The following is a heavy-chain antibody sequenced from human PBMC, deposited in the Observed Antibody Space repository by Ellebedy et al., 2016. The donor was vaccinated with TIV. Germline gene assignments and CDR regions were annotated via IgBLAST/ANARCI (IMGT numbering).Heavy chain of an antibody. CDR3: ARTDPWQPIDD. J-gene: IGHJ4*02. D-gene: IGHD5-12*01. Sequence: MPAETLSLTCSASGGSVSSTRYSSAWIRQPLGNGLEYLGSDFYSGSLSYNPSFNSRVTLSADTSKNQFSLNLRTVTAAYTAVYYCARTDPWQPIDDWGQGILVSVSS. CDR1: GGSVSSTRYS. V-gene: IGHV4-39*01. CDR2: DFYSGSL.